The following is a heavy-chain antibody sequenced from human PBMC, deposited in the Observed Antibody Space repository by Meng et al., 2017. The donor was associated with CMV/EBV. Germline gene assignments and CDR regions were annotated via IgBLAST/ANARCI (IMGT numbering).Heavy chain of an antibody. J-gene: IGHJ5*02. V-gene: IGHV4-34*01. Sequence: QVQLKECGAGLLKPSETLSLTCAVYGGSFSGYYWSWIRQPPGKGLEWIGEINHSGSTNYNPSLKSRVTISVDTSKNQFSLKLSSVTAADTAVYYCARGSRRLPRFNWFDPWGQGTLVTVSS. CDR1: GGSFSGYY. CDR3: ARGSRRLPRFNWFDP. D-gene: IGHD3-3*01. CDR2: INHSGST.